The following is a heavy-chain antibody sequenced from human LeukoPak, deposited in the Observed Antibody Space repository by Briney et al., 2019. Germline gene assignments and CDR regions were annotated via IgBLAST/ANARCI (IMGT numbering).Heavy chain of an antibody. Sequence: PSETLSLTCTVSGGSISSYYWSWIRQPPGKGLEWIGYIYYSGSTNYNPSLKSRVTISVDTSRNQFSLKLSSVTAADTAVYYCARGSRLRLYGMDVWGQGTTVTVSS. D-gene: IGHD4-17*01. CDR2: IYYSGST. CDR1: GGSISSYY. CDR3: ARGSRLRLYGMDV. V-gene: IGHV4-59*01. J-gene: IGHJ6*02.